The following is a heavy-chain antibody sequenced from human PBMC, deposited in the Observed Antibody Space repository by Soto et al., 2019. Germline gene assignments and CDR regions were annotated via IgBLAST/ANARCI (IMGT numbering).Heavy chain of an antibody. J-gene: IGHJ6*02. V-gene: IGHV3-73*02. CDR2: IRTDANTYAT. CDR3: TRRQFYYFGLDV. D-gene: IGHD6-19*01. Sequence: QLVESGGALVQPGESLKLSCAASGFSFSGSAIQWVRQAPGKGLEWVGRIRTDANTYATAYAASVTGRFTISRDDSRNTAYLQMNSLKTEDTAVYFWTRRQFYYFGLDVWGQGTTVIVSS. CDR1: GFSFSGSA.